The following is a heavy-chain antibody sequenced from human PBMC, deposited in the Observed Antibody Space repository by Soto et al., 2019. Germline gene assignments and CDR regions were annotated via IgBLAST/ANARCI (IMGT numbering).Heavy chain of an antibody. V-gene: IGHV1-69*01. CDR3: ARGGGPYVWFNEF. CDR2: LIPVFGTT. D-gene: IGHD3-16*01. Sequence: QEQLVQSGAEVKKPGSSVKVSCKDSGGLFSSFAISWVRQAPGQGLDWMGGLIPVFGTTNYAQKFQGRVTITADDSTNTAYMELSSLTSDDTAMYYCARGGGPYVWFNEFWGQGTQVTVSS. J-gene: IGHJ4*02. CDR1: GGLFSSFA.